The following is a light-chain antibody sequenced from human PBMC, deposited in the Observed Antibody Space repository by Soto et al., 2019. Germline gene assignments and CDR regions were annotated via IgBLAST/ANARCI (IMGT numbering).Light chain of an antibody. CDR1: QSVLYSSNNKNY. V-gene: IGKV4-1*01. CDR3: QQYYSNALI. J-gene: IGKJ4*01. Sequence: DIVMTQSPDSLAVSLGERATINCKSSQSVLYSSNNKNYLAWYQQKPGQPPKLLIYWASTRESGVPDRFSGSGSWADFTLTIRSLQAEDEAVYYCQQYYSNALICGGGTKVEIK. CDR2: WAS.